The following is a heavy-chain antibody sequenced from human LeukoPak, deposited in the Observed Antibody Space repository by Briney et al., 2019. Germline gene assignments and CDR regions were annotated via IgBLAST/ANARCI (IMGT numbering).Heavy chain of an antibody. Sequence: GGSLRLSCVASGFTFSSYAMTWVRQAPGKWLEWVSGISGSGGSTYYADSVKGRFTISRDNSKNTIYLHINSLRGEDTAVYYCAKDRSSGTYFFYFDYWGQGTQVTVSS. V-gene: IGHV3-23*01. CDR1: GFTFSSYA. D-gene: IGHD1-26*01. CDR3: AKDRSSGTYFFYFDY. J-gene: IGHJ4*02. CDR2: ISGSGGST.